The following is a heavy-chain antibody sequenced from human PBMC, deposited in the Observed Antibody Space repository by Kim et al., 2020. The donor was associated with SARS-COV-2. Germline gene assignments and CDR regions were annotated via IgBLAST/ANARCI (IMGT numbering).Heavy chain of an antibody. D-gene: IGHD3-9*01. Sequence: GGSLRLSCIASGFTFSAYSMSWVRQAPGKGLEWVSSISPGGNYVYYADSVKGRFAVSRDNAKNSLHLQMNSLRAEDTTVYYCASVRIFLSGVIDHGGQGTLVTVST. CDR2: ISPGGNYV. CDR1: GFTFSAYS. CDR3: ASVRIFLSGVIDH. J-gene: IGHJ1*01. V-gene: IGHV3-21*01.